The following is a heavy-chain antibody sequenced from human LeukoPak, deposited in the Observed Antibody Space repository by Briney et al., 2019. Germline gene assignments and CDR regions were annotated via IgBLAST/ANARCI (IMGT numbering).Heavy chain of an antibody. CDR2: ISGRGGST. D-gene: IGHD3-9*01. J-gene: IGHJ3*02. CDR1: GFTFSSYA. CDR3: AKGPPHYDNFDAFDI. Sequence: GGSLRLSCAASGFTFSSYAMSWVRQAPRKGLEWVSAISGRGGSTYYADSVKGRFTISRDNSKNTLYLQMNSLRAEDTAVYYCAKGPPHYDNFDAFDIWGQGTMVTVSS. V-gene: IGHV3-23*01.